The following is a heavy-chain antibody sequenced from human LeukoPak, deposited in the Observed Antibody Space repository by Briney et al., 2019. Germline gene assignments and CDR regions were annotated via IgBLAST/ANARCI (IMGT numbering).Heavy chain of an antibody. D-gene: IGHD4-11*01. CDR2: IYYSGST. V-gene: IGHV4-59*01. J-gene: IGHJ4*02. Sequence: PSETLSLTCTVSGGSISSYYWSWIRQPPGKGLEWIGYIYYSGSTNYNPSLKSRVTISVDTSKNQFSLKLSSVTAADTAVYYCASQSARLHPFDYWGQGTLVTVSS. CDR1: GGSISSYY. CDR3: ASQSARLHPFDY.